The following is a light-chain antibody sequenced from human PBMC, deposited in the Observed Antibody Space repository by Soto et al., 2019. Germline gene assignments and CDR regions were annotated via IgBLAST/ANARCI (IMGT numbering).Light chain of an antibody. Sequence: DIQMIQSPSSLSASVGDRVTITCQASQEISNYLNWYQQKPGKAPKLLIYDASNLERGVPSRFSRRGSGTDFTFPISSLQPEDFATYYCQQYDHLPRTFGRGTKVEIK. CDR1: QEISNY. CDR2: DAS. V-gene: IGKV1-33*01. CDR3: QQYDHLPRT. J-gene: IGKJ1*01.